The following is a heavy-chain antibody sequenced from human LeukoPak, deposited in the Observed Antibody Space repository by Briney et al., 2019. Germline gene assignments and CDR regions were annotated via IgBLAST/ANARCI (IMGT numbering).Heavy chain of an antibody. CDR2: ISGSGGST. CDR1: GFTFSSYG. D-gene: IGHD3-22*01. V-gene: IGHV3-23*01. CDR3: AKGARVNYYDSSGYYYVGPYYYYYYMDV. J-gene: IGHJ6*03. Sequence: GGSLRLSCAASGFTFSSYGMSWVRQAPGKGLEWVSAISGSGGSTYYADSVKGRFTISRDNSKNTLYLQMNSLRAEDTAVYYCAKGARVNYYDSSGYYYVGPYYYYYYMDVWGKGTTVTISS.